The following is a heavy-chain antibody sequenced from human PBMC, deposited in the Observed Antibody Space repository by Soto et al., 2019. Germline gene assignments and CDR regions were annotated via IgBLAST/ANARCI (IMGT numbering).Heavy chain of an antibody. V-gene: IGHV4-59*08. Sequence: SETLSLTCTVSGGSITGYYWSWIRQPPGKGPEWIGNIHYSGSTNYNPSLKSRVTISVDTSKNQFSLRLSSVTAAETAVYYCARHLYYSNPLRFDPWGKGTLVTVS. J-gene: IGHJ5*02. CDR2: IHYSGST. D-gene: IGHD4-4*01. CDR1: GGSITGYY. CDR3: ARHLYYSNPLRFDP.